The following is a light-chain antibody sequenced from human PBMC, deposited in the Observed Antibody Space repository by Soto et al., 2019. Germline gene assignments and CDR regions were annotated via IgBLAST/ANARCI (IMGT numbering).Light chain of an antibody. CDR2: YDT. J-gene: IGLJ1*01. CDR1: NIGSKS. Sequence: SYELTQPPSVSVAPGKTARITCGGNNIGSKSVHWYQQKPGQAPVLVIYYDTDRPSGIPERFSGSNSGNTATLTISRVEAGDEADYYCQVWDSSGDHPYVFGTGTKLTVL. CDR3: QVWDSSGDHPYV. V-gene: IGLV3-21*04.